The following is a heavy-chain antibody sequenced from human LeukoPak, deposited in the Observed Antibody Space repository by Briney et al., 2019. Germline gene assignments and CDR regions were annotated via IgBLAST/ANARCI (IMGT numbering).Heavy chain of an antibody. CDR3: ARHESYGDANWFDP. Sequence: SETLSLTCTVSGGSIRSYYWSWIRQSPGKGLEWIGYIYYNGVTNYNPSLRSRVTISVDTSKNQFSLKLSSVTAADTAVYYCARHESYGDANWFDPWGQGTLVTVSS. CDR1: GGSIRSYY. J-gene: IGHJ5*02. CDR2: IYYNGVT. D-gene: IGHD4-17*01. V-gene: IGHV4-59*08.